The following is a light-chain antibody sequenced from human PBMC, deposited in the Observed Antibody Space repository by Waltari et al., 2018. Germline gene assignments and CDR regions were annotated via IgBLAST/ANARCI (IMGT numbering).Light chain of an antibody. CDR3: QQRSNWPPMYT. CDR2: ESS. Sequence: EIVLTQSPATLSLSPGERATLSCRPSQSVRSYLAWYQQKPGQAPRLLSYESSNGSTAIPSRFSGSGSVTDFTLTISSLEPEDFAVYYCQQRSNWPPMYTFGQGTKLEIK. CDR1: QSVRSY. V-gene: IGKV3-11*01. J-gene: IGKJ2*01.